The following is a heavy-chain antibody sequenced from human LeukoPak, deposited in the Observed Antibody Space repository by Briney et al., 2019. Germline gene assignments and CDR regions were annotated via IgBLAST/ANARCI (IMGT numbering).Heavy chain of an antibody. J-gene: IGHJ6*03. CDR1: GGTFSSYA. D-gene: IGHD6-13*01. Sequence: GASVKVSCRASGGTFSSYAISWVRQAPGQGLEWMGGIIPIFGTANYAQKFQGRVTITTDESTSTAYMELSSLRSEDTAVYYSARGSQSSSWYYNYYYYYMDVWGKGTTVTVSS. V-gene: IGHV1-69*05. CDR3: ARGSQSSSWYYNYYYYYMDV. CDR2: IIPIFGTA.